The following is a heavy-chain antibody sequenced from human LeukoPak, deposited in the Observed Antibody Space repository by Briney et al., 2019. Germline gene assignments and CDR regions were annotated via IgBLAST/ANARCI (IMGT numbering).Heavy chain of an antibody. CDR1: GFTFSSYW. CDR2: IKQDGSEK. V-gene: IGHV3-7*01. J-gene: IGHJ6*03. D-gene: IGHD6-6*01. CDR3: ARDDSSSFLTYYYYYMDV. Sequence: GGSLRLSCAASGFTFSSYWMSWVRQAPGKGLEWVANIKQDGSEKYYVDSVKGRFTISRDNAKNSLYLQMNSLRAEDTAVYYCARDDSSSFLTYYYYYMDVWGKGTTVTVSS.